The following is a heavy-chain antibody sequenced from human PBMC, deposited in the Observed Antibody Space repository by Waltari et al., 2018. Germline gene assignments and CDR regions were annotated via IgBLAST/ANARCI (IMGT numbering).Heavy chain of an antibody. D-gene: IGHD7-27*01. CDR3: ARGLPGDLDY. J-gene: IGHJ4*02. V-gene: IGHV4-34*01. CDR1: GGSFSGYY. Sequence: QVQLQQWGAGLLKPSETLSLTCAVYGGSFSGYYWSWIRQPPWKGLEWIGEINHGGSTNDNPSLKRRGTRSVDTSKSQCSLKLGSVTAADSAVYYCARGLPGDLDYWGQGTLVTVSS. CDR2: INHGGST.